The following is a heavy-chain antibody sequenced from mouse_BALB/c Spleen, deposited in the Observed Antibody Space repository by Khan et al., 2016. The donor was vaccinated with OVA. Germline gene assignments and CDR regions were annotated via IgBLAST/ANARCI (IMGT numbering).Heavy chain of an antibody. D-gene: IGHD2-2*01. Sequence: VQLKESGPDLVKPGASVKISCKASGYSFTAYYLSWVKQSHGESLEWIGRVNPNNGDTTYNQKFKGKAILTVDKSSNTVYMDLRSLTSEDSAVYYCARGYDFFAYWGQGTLVTVSA. CDR1: GYSFTAYY. CDR3: ARGYDFFAY. V-gene: IGHV1-26*01. J-gene: IGHJ3*01. CDR2: VNPNNGDT.